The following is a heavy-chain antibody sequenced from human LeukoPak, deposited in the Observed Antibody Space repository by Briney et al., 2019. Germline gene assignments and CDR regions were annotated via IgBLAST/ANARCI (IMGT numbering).Heavy chain of an antibody. Sequence: SETLSLTCAVYGGSFSGYYWSWIRQPPGKGLEWIGEINHSGSTNYNPSLKSRVTISVDTSKNQFSLKLSSVTAADTAVYYCARDFRGGYNWFDPWGQGTLVTVSS. CDR3: ARDFRGGYNWFDP. V-gene: IGHV4-34*01. CDR2: INHSGST. CDR1: GGSFSGYY. J-gene: IGHJ5*02. D-gene: IGHD2-15*01.